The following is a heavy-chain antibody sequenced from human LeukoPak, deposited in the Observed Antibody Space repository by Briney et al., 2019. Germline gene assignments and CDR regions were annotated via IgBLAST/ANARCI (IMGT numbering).Heavy chain of an antibody. CDR2: ISSSGNTI. J-gene: IGHJ4*02. CDR1: GFTFSSYS. CDR3: ARTSGSYYDILTGYYLDY. D-gene: IGHD3-9*01. Sequence: GGSLRLSCAASGFTFSSYSMNWVRQAPGKGLEWVSYISSSGNTIYYADSVKGRFTISRDNAKNSLFLQMNSLRAEDTAVYYCARTSGSYYDILTGYYLDYWGQGTLVTVSS. V-gene: IGHV3-48*04.